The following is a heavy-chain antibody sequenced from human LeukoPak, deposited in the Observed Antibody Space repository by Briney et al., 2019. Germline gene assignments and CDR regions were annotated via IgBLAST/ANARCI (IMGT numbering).Heavy chain of an antibody. D-gene: IGHD6-13*01. CDR1: GYTFTSYW. CDR3: ARHSGYSSSWCFSDY. V-gene: IGHV5-51*01. J-gene: IGHJ4*02. CDR2: IYPGDSDT. Sequence: GESLKISCEGSGYTFTSYWIGWVRQMPGKGLEWVGIIYPGDSDTRYSPSFQGQVTISADKSINTAYLQWSSLKASDTAIYYCARHSGYSSSWCFSDYWGQGTLVTVSS.